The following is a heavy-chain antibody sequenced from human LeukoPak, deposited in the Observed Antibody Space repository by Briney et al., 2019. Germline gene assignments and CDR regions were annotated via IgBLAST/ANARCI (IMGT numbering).Heavy chain of an antibody. J-gene: IGHJ4*02. D-gene: IGHD6-6*01. V-gene: IGHV5-10-1*01. Sequence: PGESLRISCKGSGYSFTSYWISWVRQMPGKGLEWMGRIDPSDSYTNYSPSFQGHVTISADKSISTAYLQWSSLKASDTAMYYCARGGQEYSSSSPFDYWGQGTLVTVSS. CDR2: IDPSDSYT. CDR3: ARGGQEYSSSSPFDY. CDR1: GYSFTSYW.